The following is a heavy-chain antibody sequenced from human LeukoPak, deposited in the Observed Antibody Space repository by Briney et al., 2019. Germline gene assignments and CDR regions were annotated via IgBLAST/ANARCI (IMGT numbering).Heavy chain of an antibody. CDR3: ASGRRNGYLYWDY. J-gene: IGHJ4*02. CDR2: IYYSGTS. Sequence: SETLSLTCTVSGGSISSTSYYWGWIRQPPGRGLEWVGDIYYSGTSDYNSALKSRVTISVDTSKNQFSLKLSSLTAADTAVYYCASGRRNGYLYWDYWGQETLVTVSS. V-gene: IGHV4-39*07. D-gene: IGHD5-24*01. CDR1: GGSISSTSYY.